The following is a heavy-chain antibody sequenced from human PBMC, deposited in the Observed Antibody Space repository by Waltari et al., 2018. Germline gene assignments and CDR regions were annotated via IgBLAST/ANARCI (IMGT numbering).Heavy chain of an antibody. CDR1: GFTFSNYW. J-gene: IGHJ4*02. V-gene: IGHV3-7*01. CDR2: IKQDGSEK. Sequence: EVQLVECGGGLVQPGGSLRLYCAASGFTFSNYWVRWVRKAPGKGLEWVASIKQDGSEKYYVDSVKGRFTISRDNAKNSLYLQMNSLRDEDTAVYYCARGLSIRAMTMVVTIYYWGQGTLVTVSS. D-gene: IGHD4-17*01. CDR3: ARGLSIRAMTMVVTIYY.